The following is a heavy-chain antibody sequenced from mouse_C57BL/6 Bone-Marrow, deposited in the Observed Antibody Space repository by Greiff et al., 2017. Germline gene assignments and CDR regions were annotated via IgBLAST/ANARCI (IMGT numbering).Heavy chain of an antibody. CDR3: TRCSYSNPMDY. V-gene: IGHV5-9-1*02. D-gene: IGHD2-5*01. CDR2: ISRGGDYT. CDR1: VFTFSSYA. J-gene: IGHJ4*01. Sequence: EVHLVESGEGLVKPGGSLKLSCASSVFTFSSYAISFFLHTPVKLLEWVAYISRGGDYTYYPDTVKGRSTISRDNARNTLYLQMSSLTSEDTAMYYCTRCSYSNPMDYWGQGTSVTVSS.